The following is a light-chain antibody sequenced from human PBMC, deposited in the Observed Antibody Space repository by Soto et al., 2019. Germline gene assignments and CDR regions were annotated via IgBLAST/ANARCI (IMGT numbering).Light chain of an antibody. CDR2: EVT. CDR3: SSYTGSSTLYV. V-gene: IGLV2-14*01. Sequence: QSVLTQPASVSGSPGQSITISCTGTSSDVGTYNYVSWYQQHPGKAPKVMIYEVTYRPSGVPNRFSGSKSGNTASLTISGLQDEDEAEYYCSSYTGSSTLYVFGTGTKVTVL. J-gene: IGLJ1*01. CDR1: SSDVGTYNY.